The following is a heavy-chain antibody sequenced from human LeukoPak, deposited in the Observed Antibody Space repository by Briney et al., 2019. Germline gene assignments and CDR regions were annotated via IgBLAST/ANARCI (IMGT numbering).Heavy chain of an antibody. J-gene: IGHJ1*01. CDR2: IYSGGGT. V-gene: IGHV3-66*01. CDR1: GFTVSNNY. Sequence: GGSLRLSCAASGFTVSNNYMSWVRQAPGKGLEWVSVIYSGGGTYYADSVKGRFTISRDNSKNTLYLQMNSLRAEDTAVYYSSLEGSSWYRYFQHWGQGTLVTVSS. CDR3: SLEGSSWYRYFQH. D-gene: IGHD6-13*01.